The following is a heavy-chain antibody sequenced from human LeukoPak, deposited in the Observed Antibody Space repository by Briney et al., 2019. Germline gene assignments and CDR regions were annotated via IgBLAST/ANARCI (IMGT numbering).Heavy chain of an antibody. CDR1: GLTFSSYA. Sequence: GGSLRLSCAASGLTFSSYAMSWVRQAPGKGLEWVSAISGSGGSTYYADSVKGRFTISRDNSKNTLYLQMNSLRAEDTAVYYCARDLDHYYGMDVWGQGTTVTVSS. V-gene: IGHV3-23*01. D-gene: IGHD1-1*01. J-gene: IGHJ6*02. CDR2: ISGSGGST. CDR3: ARDLDHYYGMDV.